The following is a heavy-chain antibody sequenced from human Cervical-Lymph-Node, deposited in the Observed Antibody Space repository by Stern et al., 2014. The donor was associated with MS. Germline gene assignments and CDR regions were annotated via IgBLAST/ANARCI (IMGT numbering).Heavy chain of an antibody. V-gene: IGHV1-46*01. CDR1: GYTFPSYY. CDR2: SNPSGGST. Sequence: VHLVESGAEVKTPGASVKLSCKASGYTFPSYYMHWVRPAPGQGPEWMGISNPSGGSTSYAQKFQGRVTMTRDTSTSTVYMELSSLRSEDTAVYYCAREVAGHRLGMMDVWGQGTSVTVSS. J-gene: IGHJ6*02. D-gene: IGHD6-19*01. CDR3: AREVAGHRLGMMDV.